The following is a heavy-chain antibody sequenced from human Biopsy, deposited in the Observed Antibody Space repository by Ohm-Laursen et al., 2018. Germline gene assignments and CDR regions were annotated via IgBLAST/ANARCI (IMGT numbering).Heavy chain of an antibody. CDR3: TRKPNSLYYYDH. J-gene: IGHJ4*02. CDR1: GDSISSDYH. CDR2: MHHSGPT. V-gene: IGHV4-31*11. D-gene: IGHD1-14*01. Sequence: SETLSLTCAVSGDSISSDYHWTWIRQVPGEGLEWIAYMHHSGPTYTYYNPSLKSRVAISVEVSKNQFSLKVSSVTAADTAVYFCTRKPNSLYYYDHWGQGTLVTVSS.